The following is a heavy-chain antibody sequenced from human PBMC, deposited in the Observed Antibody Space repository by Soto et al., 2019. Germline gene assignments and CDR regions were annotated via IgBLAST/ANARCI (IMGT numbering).Heavy chain of an antibody. Sequence: QVQLVESGGGVVQPGRSLRLSCTASGFTFSSCGMHWVRQAPGKGLEWVAVISYDGSNKYYADSVKGRFTISRDNSKNTLYLQMNSLRAEDTAAYYCAKDPGGQAVALDYWGQGTLVTVSS. CDR1: GFTFSSCG. V-gene: IGHV3-30*18. CDR2: ISYDGSNK. D-gene: IGHD6-19*01. J-gene: IGHJ4*02. CDR3: AKDPGGQAVALDY.